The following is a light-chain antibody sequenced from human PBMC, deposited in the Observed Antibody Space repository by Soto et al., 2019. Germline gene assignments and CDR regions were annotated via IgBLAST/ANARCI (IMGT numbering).Light chain of an antibody. CDR3: QSYDSSLSGWNVV. Sequence: QAVLTQPPSVYGAPGQRVTISCTGSSSNIGAGYDVHWYQQLPGTAPKLLIYGNSNRPSGVPDRFSGSKSGTSASLAITGLQAEDEADYYCQSYDSSLSGWNVVFGGGTKLTVL. CDR1: SSNIGAGYD. V-gene: IGLV1-40*01. CDR2: GNS. J-gene: IGLJ2*01.